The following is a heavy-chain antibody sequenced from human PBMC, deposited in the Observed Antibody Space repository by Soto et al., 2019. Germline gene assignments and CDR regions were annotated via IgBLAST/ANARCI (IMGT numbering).Heavy chain of an antibody. CDR1: GDSVSSGNYY. V-gene: IGHV4-30-4*01. CDR2: IYYTGDT. J-gene: IGHJ6*02. Sequence: NPSETLSLTCTVSGDSVSSGNYYWTWIRQPPGKGLEYIGYIYYTGDTYYNPSLKGRAIISADTSKNQFSLKLSSVTAADTAVYYCAGDSWTVSAYNYYGMDVWGQGTTVTVSS. CDR3: AGDSWTVSAYNYYGMDV. D-gene: IGHD1-1*01.